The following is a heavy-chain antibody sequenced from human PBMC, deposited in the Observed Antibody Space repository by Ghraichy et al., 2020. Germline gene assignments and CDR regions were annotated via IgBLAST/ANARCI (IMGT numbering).Heavy chain of an antibody. D-gene: IGHD4-17*01. CDR1: GYSFTSYW. Sequence: GGSLNISCKGSGYSFTSYWIGWVRQMPGKGLEWMGIIYPGDSDTRYSPSFQGQVTISADKSISTAYLQWSSLKASDTAMYYCARPHDYGDPLFAFDIWGQGTMVTVSS. J-gene: IGHJ3*02. CDR2: IYPGDSDT. CDR3: ARPHDYGDPLFAFDI. V-gene: IGHV5-51*01.